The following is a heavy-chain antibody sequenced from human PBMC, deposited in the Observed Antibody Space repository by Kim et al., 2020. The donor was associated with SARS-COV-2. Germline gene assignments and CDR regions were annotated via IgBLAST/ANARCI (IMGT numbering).Heavy chain of an antibody. D-gene: IGHD3-10*01. V-gene: IGHV1-18*04. CDR2: ISAYNGNT. CDR1: GYTFTSYG. CDR3: ARDLRRAMVRGVKYNWFDP. Sequence: ASVKVSCKASGYTFTSYGISWVRQAPGQGLEWMGWISAYNGNTNYAQKLQGRVTMTTDTSTSTAYMELRSLRSDDTAVYYCARDLRRAMVRGVKYNWFDPWGQGTLVTVSS. J-gene: IGHJ5*02.